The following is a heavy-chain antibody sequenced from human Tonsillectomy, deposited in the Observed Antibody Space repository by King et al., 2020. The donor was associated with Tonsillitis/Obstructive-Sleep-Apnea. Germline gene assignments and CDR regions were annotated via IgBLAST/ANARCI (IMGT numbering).Heavy chain of an antibody. CDR3: ARGPGGALGKGFYP. D-gene: IGHD2-2*01. J-gene: IGHJ5*02. V-gene: IGHV7-4-1*02. CDR1: GYTFTSYA. CDR2: INANTGNA. Sequence: QLVQSGSELKKPGASVKVSCKASGYTFTSYAMNWVRQAPGQGLEWVGWINANTGNATYAQGFTGRFVFSLDTSVSTAYLQISSLRAENTAVYYCARGPGGALGKGFYPCGQGHLVSVSS.